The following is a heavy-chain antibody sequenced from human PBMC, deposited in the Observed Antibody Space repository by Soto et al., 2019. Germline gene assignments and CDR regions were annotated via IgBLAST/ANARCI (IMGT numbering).Heavy chain of an antibody. D-gene: IGHD1-26*01. V-gene: IGHV2-5*02. CDR2: IYWDEDK. Sequence: QITLKESGPTLVKPTQTLTLTCTFSGFSLSTSGVGVGWIRQPPGKALEWLALIYWDEDKRYSPSLKSRLTITXXPSKNQVVLTMTNMDPVDTATYYCARPRGSRSFDYWGQGTLVTVSS. CDR3: ARPRGSRSFDY. CDR1: GFSLSTSGVG. J-gene: IGHJ4*02.